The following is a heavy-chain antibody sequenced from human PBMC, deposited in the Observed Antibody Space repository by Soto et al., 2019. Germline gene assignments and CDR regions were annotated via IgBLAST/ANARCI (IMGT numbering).Heavy chain of an antibody. CDR3: AREPAGLLDY. J-gene: IGHJ4*02. D-gene: IGHD2-21*01. CDR1: GYTFTSYG. Sequence: QVQLVQSGAEVKKPGASVKVSCKASGYTFTSYGISWVRQAPGQGPECMGWISTYNGNTNYAQKFLGRVTMTTDTSTSTAYMELRSLKSDDTAVYYCAREPAGLLDYWGQGTLVTVSS. CDR2: ISTYNGNT. V-gene: IGHV1-18*01.